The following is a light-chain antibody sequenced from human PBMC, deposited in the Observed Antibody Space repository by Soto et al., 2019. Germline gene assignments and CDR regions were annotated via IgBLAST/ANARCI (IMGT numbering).Light chain of an antibody. CDR2: DAS. Sequence: DIQMTQSPSSLSASVGDRVTITCQASQDISNYLNWYQQKPGKAPKLLIYDASNLETGVPSRFSGSGSGTDFTFTISSLQPEDIETYYCQQYDNCTPTFGGGTKVEIK. CDR1: QDISNY. J-gene: IGKJ4*01. V-gene: IGKV1-33*01. CDR3: QQYDNCTPT.